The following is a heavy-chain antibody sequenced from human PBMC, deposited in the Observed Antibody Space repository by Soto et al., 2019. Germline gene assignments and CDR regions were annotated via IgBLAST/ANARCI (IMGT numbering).Heavy chain of an antibody. V-gene: IGHV3-66*01. J-gene: IGHJ6*02. CDR2: IYYGGTT. D-gene: IGHD3-9*01. CDR1: GLTVSTNY. CDR3: ARDYDTSRGDWAYYGIDV. Sequence: EVQLVESGGGLVQPGGSLRISCAASGLTVSTNYVSWVRQAPGKGLEWVSIIYYGGTTYYAYSVKGRFTISRDDSKNTLYLQMHSLRAEDTAVYYCARDYDTSRGDWAYYGIDVWGQGTTVTVSS.